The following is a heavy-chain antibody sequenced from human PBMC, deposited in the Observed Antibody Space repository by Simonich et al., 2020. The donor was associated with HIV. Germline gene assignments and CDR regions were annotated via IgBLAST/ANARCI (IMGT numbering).Heavy chain of an antibody. CDR3: ARGGGDGYNY. Sequence: QVQLQESGPGLVKPSETLSLTCAVSGYSISSGYYWDWIRQPPGKGLEWVGSIYHIGTNYYNPSLKRRVTISIDTSKNQFSLKLSSVTAADTAVYYCARGGGDGYNYWGQGILVTVSS. CDR2: IYHIGTN. D-gene: IGHD3-16*01. CDR1: GYSISSGYY. V-gene: IGHV4-38-2*01. J-gene: IGHJ4*02.